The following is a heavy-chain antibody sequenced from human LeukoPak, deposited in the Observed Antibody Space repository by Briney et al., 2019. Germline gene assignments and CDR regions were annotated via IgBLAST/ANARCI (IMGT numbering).Heavy chain of an antibody. CDR3: ARVRTEWYIDL. D-gene: IGHD2-8*02. V-gene: IGHV3-7*01. Sequence: PGGSLRLSCAASGFIFSPYWVTWVRQAPGMGLEWVANMKEDGGEKFYVVSVRGRFTISRDNAKNSVYLQMNSLRVEDTGVYYCARVRTEWYIDLWGRGTLVTVST. CDR2: MKEDGGEK. CDR1: GFIFSPYW. J-gene: IGHJ2*01.